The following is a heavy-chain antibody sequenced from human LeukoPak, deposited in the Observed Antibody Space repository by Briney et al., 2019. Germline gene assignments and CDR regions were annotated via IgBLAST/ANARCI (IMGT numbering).Heavy chain of an antibody. J-gene: IGHJ3*02. CDR3: ARQGWNEDTAMDQGTDAFDI. D-gene: IGHD5-18*01. V-gene: IGHV5-51*01. Sequence: GESLKISCKGSGYSFTSYWIGWVRQMPGKGLEWMGIIYPGDSDTRYSPSFQGQVTISADKSISTAYLQWSSLKASDTAMYYCARQGWNEDTAMDQGTDAFDIWGQGTMVTVSS. CDR2: IYPGDSDT. CDR1: GYSFTSYW.